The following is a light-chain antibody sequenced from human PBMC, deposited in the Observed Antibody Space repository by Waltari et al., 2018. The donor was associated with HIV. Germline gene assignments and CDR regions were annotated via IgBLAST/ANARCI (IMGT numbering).Light chain of an antibody. CDR2: HAS. V-gene: IGKV3-20*01. CDR3: QQYGSSPIT. CDR1: QSVGVNY. J-gene: IGKJ5*01. Sequence: EIVLTQSPDTLSLSPGERATFSCRASQSVGVNYSAWYQQKPGQAPSLLIYHASSRATGIPDRFSGSGSATAFTLTISRLEPEDFAVYYCQQYGSSPITFGQGTRLEI.